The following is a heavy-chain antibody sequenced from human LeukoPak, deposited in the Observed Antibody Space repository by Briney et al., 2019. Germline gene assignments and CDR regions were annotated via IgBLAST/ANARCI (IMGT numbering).Heavy chain of an antibody. CDR2: IWYDGSNK. D-gene: IGHD3-10*01. Sequence: PGGSLRLSCAASGFTFSSYGMHWVRQAPGKGLEWVAVIWYDGSNKYYADSVKGRFTISRDNSKNTLYLQMNSLRAEDTAVYYCAPLWFGELLGLDYWGQGTLVTVSS. J-gene: IGHJ4*02. CDR3: APLWFGELLGLDY. CDR1: GFTFSSYG. V-gene: IGHV3-33*01.